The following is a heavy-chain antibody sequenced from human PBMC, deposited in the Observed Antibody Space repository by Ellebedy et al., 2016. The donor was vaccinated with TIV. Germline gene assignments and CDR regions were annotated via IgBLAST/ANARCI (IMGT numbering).Heavy chain of an antibody. CDR3: ATDGSYGDYRSPAHAFEI. Sequence: GGSLRLSCAASGFAFSSYWMSWVRQAPGKGLEWVANINQGGSVKYYMDSLRGRFTISRDNAKNSLFLQMNSLRAEDTAVYYCATDGSYGDYRSPAHAFEIWGQGTTVTVSS. CDR1: GFAFSSYW. CDR2: INQGGSVK. V-gene: IGHV3-7*01. D-gene: IGHD3-10*01. J-gene: IGHJ3*02.